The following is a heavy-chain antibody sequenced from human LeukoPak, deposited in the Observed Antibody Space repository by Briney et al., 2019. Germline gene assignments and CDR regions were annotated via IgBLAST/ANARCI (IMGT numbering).Heavy chain of an antibody. Sequence: QPGGSLRLSCAASGSTFANYAISWVRQAPGKGLEWVASVSGSASNTNYADSVKGRFIIFRDNSEKTVRMAIDRLRVDDTALYYCAKGMYDGNGSGVFDYWGQGTLVSVSS. D-gene: IGHD2-8*01. CDR1: GSTFANYA. CDR3: AKGMYDGNGSGVFDY. V-gene: IGHV3-23*01. J-gene: IGHJ4*02. CDR2: VSGSASNT.